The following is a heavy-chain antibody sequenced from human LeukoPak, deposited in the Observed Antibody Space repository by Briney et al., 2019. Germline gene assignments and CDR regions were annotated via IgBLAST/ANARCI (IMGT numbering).Heavy chain of an antibody. J-gene: IGHJ4*02. Sequence: PGGSLRLSCAASGFTFSSYAMHWVRQAPGKGLEWVAVISYDGSNKYYADSVKGRFTISRDNSKNTLYLQMNSLRAEDTAVYYCAKTSLSWLPRHNGWGQGTLVTVSS. D-gene: IGHD2-8*02. CDR1: GFTFSSYA. CDR3: AKTSLSWLPRHNG. CDR2: ISYDGSNK. V-gene: IGHV3-30*04.